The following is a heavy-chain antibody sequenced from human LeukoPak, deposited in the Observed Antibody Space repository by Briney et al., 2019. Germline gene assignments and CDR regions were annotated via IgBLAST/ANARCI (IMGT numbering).Heavy chain of an antibody. Sequence: GGSLRLSCAASGFTFSSYGMHWVRQAPGKGLEWVAVISYDGSNKYYADSVKGRFTISRDNSKNTLYLQMNSLRAEDTAVYYCASYCSSTSCYPLDYWGQGTLVTVSS. V-gene: IGHV3-30*03. CDR2: ISYDGSNK. J-gene: IGHJ4*02. CDR3: ASYCSSTSCYPLDY. CDR1: GFTFSSYG. D-gene: IGHD2-2*01.